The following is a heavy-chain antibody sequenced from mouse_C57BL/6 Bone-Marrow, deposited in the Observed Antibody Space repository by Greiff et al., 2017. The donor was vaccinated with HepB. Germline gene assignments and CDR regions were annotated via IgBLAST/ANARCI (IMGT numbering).Heavy chain of an antibody. V-gene: IGHV10-3*01. CDR3: VRDHDLWYFDV. CDR1: GFTFNTYA. J-gene: IGHJ1*03. CDR2: IRSKSSNYAT. Sequence: VQLVESGGGLVQPKGSLKLSCAASGFTFNTYAMHWVRQAPGKGLEWFARIRSKSSNYATYYADSVKDRFTISRDDSQSMLYLQMNNLKTEDTAMYYCVRDHDLWYFDVWGTGTTVTVSS.